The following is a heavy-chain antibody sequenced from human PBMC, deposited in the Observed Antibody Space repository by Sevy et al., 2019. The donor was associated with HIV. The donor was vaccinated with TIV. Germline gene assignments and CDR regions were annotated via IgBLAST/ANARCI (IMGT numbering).Heavy chain of an antibody. CDR1: GGSISSGGYY. CDR3: ARGGFPGYPCDY. D-gene: IGHD3-9*01. J-gene: IGHJ4*02. Sequence: SETLSLTCTVSGGSISSGGYYWSWIRQHPGKGLEGIGYIYYSGSTYYNPSLKSRVTISVETSKNQFSLKLSSVTAADTAVYYCARGGFPGYPCDYWGQRTMVTVSS. CDR2: IYYSGST. V-gene: IGHV4-31*03.